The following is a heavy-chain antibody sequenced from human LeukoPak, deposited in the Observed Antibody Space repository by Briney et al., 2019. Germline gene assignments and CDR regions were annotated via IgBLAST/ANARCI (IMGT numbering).Heavy chain of an antibody. D-gene: IGHD6-19*01. CDR2: INHSGST. J-gene: IGHJ4*02. CDR3: ARGRRSSGWPYDY. CDR1: GGSFSGYY. Sequence: SETLSLTCAVYGGSFSGYYWSWIRPPPGKGLEWIGEINHSGSTNYNPSLKSRVTISVDTSKNQFSLKLSSVTAADTAVYYCARGRRSSGWPYDYWGQGTLVTVSS. V-gene: IGHV4-34*01.